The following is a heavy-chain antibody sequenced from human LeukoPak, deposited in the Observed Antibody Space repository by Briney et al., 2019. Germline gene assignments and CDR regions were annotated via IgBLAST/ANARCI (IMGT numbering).Heavy chain of an antibody. J-gene: IGHJ4*02. V-gene: IGHV3-7*03. Sequence: GGSLRLSCAASGFTFSSYEMNWVRQAPGKGLEWVANIKPDEGEKYYVDSVKGRFTVSRDNSKNTLYLQMNSLRAEDTAVYYCARVTYGSGTYGAFDYWGQGTLVTVSS. CDR1: GFTFSSYE. CDR3: ARVTYGSGTYGAFDY. CDR2: IKPDEGEK. D-gene: IGHD3-10*01.